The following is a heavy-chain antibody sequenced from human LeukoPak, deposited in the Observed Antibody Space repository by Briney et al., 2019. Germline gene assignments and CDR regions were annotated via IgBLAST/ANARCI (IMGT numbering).Heavy chain of an antibody. J-gene: IGHJ5*02. V-gene: IGHV1-2*02. CDR3: AALGYCSSTSCYGHWFDP. CDR1: GYTFTGYY. Sequence: GASVKVSCMASGYTFTGYYMHWVRQAPGQGREWMGWINPNSGGTNYAQKFQGRVTITRDTSISTAYMELSRLRSDDTAVYYCAALGYCSSTSCYGHWFDPWGQGTLVTVSS. D-gene: IGHD2-2*01. CDR2: INPNSGGT.